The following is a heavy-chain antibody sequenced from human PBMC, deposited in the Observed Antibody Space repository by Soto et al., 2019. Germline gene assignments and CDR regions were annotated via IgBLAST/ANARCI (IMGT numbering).Heavy chain of an antibody. CDR3: ARLAHHSSGSYPDN. Sequence: SXTLSLTCTVSRDSFSSPYYCWGWFRQRPGKGSQWLGTVYYNGDTYHNPSLQSRVTVSVDTSKSQFSLKVSSVTAADTAVYYCARLAHHSSGSYPDNWGQGSLVTVSS. CDR2: VYYNGDT. V-gene: IGHV4-39*07. CDR1: RDSFSSPYYC. J-gene: IGHJ4*02. D-gene: IGHD3-10*01.